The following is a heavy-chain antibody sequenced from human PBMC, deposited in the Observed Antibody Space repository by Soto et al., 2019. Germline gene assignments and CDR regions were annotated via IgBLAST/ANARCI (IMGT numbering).Heavy chain of an antibody. V-gene: IGHV4-30-4*01. Sequence: SETLSLTCAVSGVSITNGDYYWSWMRQSPGKGLEWIGNIYYSETTRYNPSLNSRLNISIDTSRNQFSLQLTSVTAADTAIYYCARQRRGGYWFDPWGQGTLVTVSS. CDR3: ARQRRGGYWFDP. CDR1: GVSITNGDYY. J-gene: IGHJ5*02. CDR2: IYYSETT.